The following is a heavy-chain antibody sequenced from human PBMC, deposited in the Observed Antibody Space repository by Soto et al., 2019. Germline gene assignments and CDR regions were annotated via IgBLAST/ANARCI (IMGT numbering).Heavy chain of an antibody. CDR1: GYTFTNYG. D-gene: IGHD2-8*01. V-gene: IGHV1-18*01. Sequence: QVQVVQSGGEVKQPWASVKVSCTTSGYTFTNYGISWVRQAPGRGLEWLGWTSAYNGNTNYAQKFQGRVTMTTDTSTSTVYMELRSLRSDDTAVYYCARDSTNRAKFDYWGQGTLVTVSS. J-gene: IGHJ4*02. CDR2: TSAYNGNT. CDR3: ARDSTNRAKFDY.